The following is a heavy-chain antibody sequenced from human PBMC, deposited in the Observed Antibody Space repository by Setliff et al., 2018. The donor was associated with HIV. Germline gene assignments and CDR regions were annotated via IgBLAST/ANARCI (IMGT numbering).Heavy chain of an antibody. Sequence: SETLSLTCTVSGASIRSQYWSWIRQSPGKGLEWIGYIYPIGSPDYPSGNTVYNPSFRSRVTLSLDTSKNQFSLKLTSVTAADAALYYCARLPQDWGQGTLVTVSS. V-gene: IGHV4-59*08. CDR2: IYPIGSPDYPSGNT. CDR1: GASIRSQY. CDR3: ARLPQD. J-gene: IGHJ4*02.